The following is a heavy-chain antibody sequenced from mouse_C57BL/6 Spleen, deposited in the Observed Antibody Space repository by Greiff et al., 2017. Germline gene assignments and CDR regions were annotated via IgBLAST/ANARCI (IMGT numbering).Heavy chain of an antibody. V-gene: IGHV1-62-2*01. J-gene: IGHJ1*03. D-gene: IGHD1-1*01. CDR3: ARHGDYYGSSYGYFDV. Sequence: VMLVESGAELVKPGASVKLSCKASGYTFTEYTIHWVKQRSGQGLEWIGWFYPGSGSIKYNEKFKDKATLTADKSSSTVYMELSRLTSEDSAVYFCARHGDYYGSSYGYFDVWGTGTTVTVSS. CDR2: FYPGSGSI. CDR1: GYTFTEYT.